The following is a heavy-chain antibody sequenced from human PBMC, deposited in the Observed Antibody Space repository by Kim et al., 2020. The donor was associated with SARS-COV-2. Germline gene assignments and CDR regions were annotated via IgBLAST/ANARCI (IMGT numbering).Heavy chain of an antibody. CDR1: GFTFSSYG. CDR2: ISYDGSNK. J-gene: IGHJ4*02. Sequence: GGSLRLSCAASGFTFSSYGMHWVRQAPGKGLEWVAVISYDGSNKYYADSVKGRFTISRDNSKNTLYLQMNSLRAEDTAVYYCAKGTLYDFWSGPVNDYWGQGTLVTVSS. D-gene: IGHD3-3*01. V-gene: IGHV3-30*18. CDR3: AKGTLYDFWSGPVNDY.